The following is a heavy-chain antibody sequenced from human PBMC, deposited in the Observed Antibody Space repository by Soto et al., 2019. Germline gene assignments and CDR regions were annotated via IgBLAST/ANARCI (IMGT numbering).Heavy chain of an antibody. D-gene: IGHD1-26*01. CDR3: VKRSLLMAPT. V-gene: IGHV4-39*01. Sequence: SETLSLTCTVSGGSISSYYGSWIRQPPGKGLEWIGSIDNGGNTHYNAPLKSRVIISADTSKNQFSLSLNSVTAADTAVYYCVKRSLLMAPTWGQGIQVTVSA. J-gene: IGHJ4*02. CDR2: IDNGGNT. CDR1: GGSISSYY.